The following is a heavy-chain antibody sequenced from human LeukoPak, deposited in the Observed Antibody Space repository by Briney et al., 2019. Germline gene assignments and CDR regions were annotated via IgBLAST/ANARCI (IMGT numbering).Heavy chain of an antibody. Sequence: PSETLSLTCAVYGGSFSGYYWSWIRQPPGKGLEWIGEINHSGSTNYNPSLKSRVTISVDTSKNQFSLKLSSVTAADTAVYYCARAIAAAGTGGWFDPWGQGTLVTVSS. CDR2: INHSGST. V-gene: IGHV4-34*01. CDR3: ARAIAAAGTGGWFDP. J-gene: IGHJ5*02. D-gene: IGHD6-13*01. CDR1: GGSFSGYY.